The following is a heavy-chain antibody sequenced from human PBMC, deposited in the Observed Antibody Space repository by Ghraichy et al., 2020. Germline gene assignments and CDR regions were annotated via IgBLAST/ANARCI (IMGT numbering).Heavy chain of an antibody. CDR3: AKDLEDYYESGGFYRLPVPGWGIDY. Sequence: GGSLRLSCTAFGFSFSSYAMSWVRQTPGKGLEWVSGVSGRGDATYYADSVKGRFAISRDNSKNTLYLQINSLRAEDTAVYYCAKDLEDYYESGGFYRLPVPGWGIDYWGQGTLVTVSS. CDR1: GFSFSSYA. J-gene: IGHJ4*02. D-gene: IGHD3-22*01. V-gene: IGHV3-23*01. CDR2: VSGRGDAT.